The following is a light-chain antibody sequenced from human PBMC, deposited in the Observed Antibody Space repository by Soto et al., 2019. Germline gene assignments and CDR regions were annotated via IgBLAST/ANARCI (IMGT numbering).Light chain of an antibody. Sequence: DIQMTQSPSSLSASVGDRVTITCRASQGISHFLAWYQQKPGKVPKLLIYAASILQSGVPSRFSGSGSGTDFTFTISSLQPEDIATYYCQQYVDLPPTFGGGTKVDIK. J-gene: IGKJ4*01. CDR1: QGISHF. CDR2: AAS. CDR3: QQYVDLPPT. V-gene: IGKV1-33*01.